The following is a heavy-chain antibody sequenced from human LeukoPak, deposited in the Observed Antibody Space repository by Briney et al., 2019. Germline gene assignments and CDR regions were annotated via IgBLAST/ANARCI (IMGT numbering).Heavy chain of an antibody. D-gene: IGHD3-16*01. V-gene: IGHV3-48*03. J-gene: IGHJ4*02. CDR2: ISGSGTTI. CDR3: VSTYGGLLDY. Sequence: GGSLRLSCAASGFTFSTYEMNWVRQVPGKGLEWVSYISGSGTTIYYADSVKGRFAISRDNTKNSMYLQMNSLRAEDTAVYYCVSTYGGLLDYWGQGTLVTVSS. CDR1: GFTFSTYE.